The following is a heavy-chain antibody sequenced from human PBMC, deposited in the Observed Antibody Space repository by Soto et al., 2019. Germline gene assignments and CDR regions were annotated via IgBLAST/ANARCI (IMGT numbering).Heavy chain of an antibody. CDR3: ARGRAWGARDFDY. V-gene: IGHV1-18*01. CDR2: ISTYNGHA. D-gene: IGHD3-16*01. Sequence: ASVKVSCKASGYTFNTYAISWVRQAPGQGLEWMGWISTYNGHADYAQKFQVRVTMTTDTSTNTVSMELRGLRSDDTAVYYCARGRAWGARDFDYWGQGTLVTVSS. CDR1: GYTFNTYA. J-gene: IGHJ4*02.